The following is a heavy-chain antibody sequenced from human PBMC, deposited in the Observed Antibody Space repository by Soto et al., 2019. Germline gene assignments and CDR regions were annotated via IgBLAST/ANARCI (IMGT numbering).Heavy chain of an antibody. J-gene: IGHJ3*02. D-gene: IGHD3-22*01. CDR1: GFTFSSYW. V-gene: IGHV3-7*04. Sequence: GGSLRLSCAASGFTFSSYWISWVRQAPGKGLEWVANIKEDGSQKWYVDSVKGRFTISRDNVKNSLYLQMNSLRVEDTAVYYCARGDYYDVSGPFSDAFDIWGQGTMVTVSS. CDR3: ARGDYYDVSGPFSDAFDI. CDR2: IKEDGSQK.